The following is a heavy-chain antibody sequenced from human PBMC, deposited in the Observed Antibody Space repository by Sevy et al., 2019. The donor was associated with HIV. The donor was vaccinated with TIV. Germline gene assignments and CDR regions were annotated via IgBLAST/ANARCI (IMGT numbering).Heavy chain of an antibody. CDR2: MSYDGSYK. V-gene: IGHV3-30*03. Sequence: GGSLRLSCAASGFTFSSHGMHWVRQAPGKGLEWVAVMSYDGSYKSYGDSVKGRFTISRDDSKNTLYLQMNSLRPEDTAMYYCARDSRYSINWYPAYWGQGTLVTVSS. CDR3: ARDSRYSINWYPAY. J-gene: IGHJ4*02. CDR1: GFTFSSHG. D-gene: IGHD6-13*01.